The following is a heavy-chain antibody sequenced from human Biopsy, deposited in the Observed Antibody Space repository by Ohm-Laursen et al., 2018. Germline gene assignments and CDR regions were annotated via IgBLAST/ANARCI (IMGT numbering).Heavy chain of an antibody. J-gene: IGHJ6*02. CDR2: ITSRTSST. V-gene: IGHV3-21*01. CDR1: GFTFSVYS. D-gene: IGHD3-10*01. Sequence: LSLTCAASGFTFSVYSIVWVRQAPGKGLEWVSSITSRTSSTYYADSVKGRVTISRDNANNSVSLQMSNLRVDDTAVYYCARWYGDLFYYYNGMDVWGQGTTVTVSS. CDR3: ARWYGDLFYYYNGMDV.